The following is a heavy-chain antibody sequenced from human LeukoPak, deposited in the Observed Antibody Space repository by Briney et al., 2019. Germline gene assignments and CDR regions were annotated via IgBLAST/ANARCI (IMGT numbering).Heavy chain of an antibody. D-gene: IGHD1-1*01. CDR1: GYTFSSYA. J-gene: IGHJ4*02. CDR2: INAGNGNT. Sequence: ASVKVSCKASGYTFSSYAIHWVRQAPGHRLEWMGWINAGNGNTKYSQKFQGRVTITRATSATTAHMELSSLISEDTAVYYCARVWTRGGLDYWGQGTLVTVSS. CDR3: ARVWTRGGLDY. V-gene: IGHV1-3*01.